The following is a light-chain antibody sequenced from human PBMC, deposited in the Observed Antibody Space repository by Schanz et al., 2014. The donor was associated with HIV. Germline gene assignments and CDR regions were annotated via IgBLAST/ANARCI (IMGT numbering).Light chain of an antibody. Sequence: EIVLTQSPATLSLSPGERATLSCRASQSVSSYLAWYQQKPAQAPRLLIYDASNRATGIPARFSGSGSGTEFTLTISSLQSEDFAVYFCQQRSNWPLTFGGGTKVEIK. CDR3: QQRSNWPLT. V-gene: IGKV3-11*01. J-gene: IGKJ4*01. CDR2: DAS. CDR1: QSVSSY.